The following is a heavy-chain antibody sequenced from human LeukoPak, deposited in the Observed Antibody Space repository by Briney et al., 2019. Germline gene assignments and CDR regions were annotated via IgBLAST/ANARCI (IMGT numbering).Heavy chain of an antibody. Sequence: GGSLRLSCAASGFTFSSYSVNWVRQAPGKGLEWVSSISSSSSYIYYADSVKGRFTISRDNAKNSLYLQMNSLRAEDTAVYYCARVTVSSSWYYGMDVWGQGTTVTVSS. CDR1: GFTFSSYS. V-gene: IGHV3-21*01. CDR2: ISSSSSYI. CDR3: ARVTVSSSWYYGMDV. J-gene: IGHJ6*02. D-gene: IGHD6-13*01.